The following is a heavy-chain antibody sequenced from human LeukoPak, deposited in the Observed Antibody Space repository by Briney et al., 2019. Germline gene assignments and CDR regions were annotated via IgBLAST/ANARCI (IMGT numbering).Heavy chain of an antibody. CDR2: IDWDDEK. Sequence: SGPTLVNPTQTLTLTRTFSGFSLGTSGMCVSWIRQPPGKALEWLARIDWDDEKYYNTSLKTRLTISKDTSKNQVVLTMTNMDPVDTATYYCARVYSGDGAFGIWGQGTMVTVSS. J-gene: IGHJ3*02. D-gene: IGHD5-12*01. V-gene: IGHV2-70*11. CDR3: ARVYSGDGAFGI. CDR1: GFSLGTSGMC.